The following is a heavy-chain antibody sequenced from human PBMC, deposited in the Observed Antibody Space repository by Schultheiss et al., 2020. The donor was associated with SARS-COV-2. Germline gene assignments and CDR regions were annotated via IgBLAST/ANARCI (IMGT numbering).Heavy chain of an antibody. D-gene: IGHD6-19*01. V-gene: IGHV4-39*01. J-gene: IGHJ6*02. Sequence: SETLSLTCTVSGGSISSSSYYWGWIRQPPGKGLEWIGSIYYSGSTNYNPSLKSRVTISVDTSKNQFSLKLSSVTAADTAVYYCARVTVAGNLHYGMDVWGQGTTVTVSS. CDR3: ARVTVAGNLHYGMDV. CDR1: GGSISSSSYY. CDR2: IYYSGST.